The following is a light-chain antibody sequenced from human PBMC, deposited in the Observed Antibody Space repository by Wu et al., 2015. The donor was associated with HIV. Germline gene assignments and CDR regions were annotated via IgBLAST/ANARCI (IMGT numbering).Light chain of an antibody. CDR2: TAF. J-gene: IGKJ2*01. CDR3: QQTYYTPPT. CDR1: EDIGNS. Sequence: DIQMTQSPSSLSAFIGDRVIIACRASEDIGNSVAWFQQKPGKAPDLLLSTAFRLQSGVPSRFSGSGSGTNYSLTISSLQPEDVATYYCQQTYYTPPTFGQGTKLESN. V-gene: IGKV1-NL1*01.